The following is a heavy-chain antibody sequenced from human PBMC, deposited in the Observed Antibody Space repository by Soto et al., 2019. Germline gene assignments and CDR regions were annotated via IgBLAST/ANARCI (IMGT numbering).Heavy chain of an antibody. CDR1: GGSISSSSYY. D-gene: IGHD4-4*01. CDR3: ATNYAYYYYYGMDV. CDR2: IYYSGSP. V-gene: IGHV4-39*01. J-gene: IGHJ6*02. Sequence: SETLSLTCTVSGGSISSSSYYWGWIRQPPGEGLEWLGSIYYSGSPYYNPSLKSRVTISVDTSKNQLFLKLSSVTAADTAVYYCATNYAYYYYYGMDVWGQGTTVTVSS.